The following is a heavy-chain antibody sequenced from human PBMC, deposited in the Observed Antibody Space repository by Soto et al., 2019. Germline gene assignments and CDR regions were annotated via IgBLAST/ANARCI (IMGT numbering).Heavy chain of an antibody. CDR3: VKGEYYYDSSGYYPFDY. D-gene: IGHD3-22*01. V-gene: IGHV3-23*01. CDR2: ISATAVST. Sequence: GGSLRLSCSASGFTFSTYAMTWVRQAPGKGLEWVSAISATAVSTYYADSVKGRFTISRDNSKNTVYLQMSSLRVEDTAVYYCVKGEYYYDSSGYYPFDYWGQGT. CDR1: GFTFSTYA. J-gene: IGHJ4*02.